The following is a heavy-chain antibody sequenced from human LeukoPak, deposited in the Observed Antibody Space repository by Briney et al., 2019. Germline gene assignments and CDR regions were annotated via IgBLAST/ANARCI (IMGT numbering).Heavy chain of an antibody. CDR2: IYYSGST. D-gene: IGHD3-22*01. V-gene: IGHV4-59*12. Sequence: SETLSLTCTVSGGSISSYYWSWIRQPPGKGLEWIGYIYYSGSTYYNPSLKSRVTISVDTSKNQFSLKLSSVTAADTAVYYCARVGSGYLFDYWGQGTLVTVSS. CDR1: GGSISSYY. CDR3: ARVGSGYLFDY. J-gene: IGHJ4*02.